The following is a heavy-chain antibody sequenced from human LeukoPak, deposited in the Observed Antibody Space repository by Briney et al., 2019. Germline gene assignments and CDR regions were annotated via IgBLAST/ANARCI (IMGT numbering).Heavy chain of an antibody. J-gene: IGHJ4*02. CDR3: ARGYYGSGSQNLDY. D-gene: IGHD3-10*01. CDR1: GGTFSSYA. CDR2: IIPIFGTA. Sequence: SVKVSCKASGGTFSSYAISWVRQAPGQGLEWMGGIIPIFGTANYAQKFQGRVTITTDESTSTAYMELCSLRSEDTAVYYCARGYYGSGSQNLDYWGQGTLVTVSS. V-gene: IGHV1-69*05.